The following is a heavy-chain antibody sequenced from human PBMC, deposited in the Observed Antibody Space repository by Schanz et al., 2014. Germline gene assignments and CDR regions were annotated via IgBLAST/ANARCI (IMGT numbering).Heavy chain of an antibody. V-gene: IGHV1-2*06. Sequence: QAQLVQSGAEVKRSGASVKISCKASRYDFRDYYVQWVRQAPGYGLEWVRRMNPKNGATIYAQKCHARVSMTRAMFTSTASMEVRSLRHDATSIYYCARVLYFGPGIAYSGVDVWGQGTVVSVS. D-gene: IGHD3-10*01. CDR3: ARVLYFGPGIAYSGVDV. CDR2: MNPKNGAT. J-gene: IGHJ6*02. CDR1: RYDFRDYY.